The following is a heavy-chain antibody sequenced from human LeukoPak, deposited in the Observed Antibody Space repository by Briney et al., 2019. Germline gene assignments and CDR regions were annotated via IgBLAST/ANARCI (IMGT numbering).Heavy chain of an antibody. J-gene: IGHJ4*02. V-gene: IGHV4-61*01. D-gene: IGHD6-19*01. Sequence: SETLSLTCTVFGDSVSSGSYYWSWIRQPPGKGLEWIGYLYYRGSTNYNPSLKSRVTISVDTSQNQFPLKLSSVTAADTAIYYCARQGSSGWYFGYWGQGTLVTVSS. CDR3: ARQGSSGWYFGY. CDR2: LYYRGST. CDR1: GDSVSSGSYY.